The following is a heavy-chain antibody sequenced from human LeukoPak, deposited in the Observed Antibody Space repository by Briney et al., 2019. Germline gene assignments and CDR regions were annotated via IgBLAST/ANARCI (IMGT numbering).Heavy chain of an antibody. D-gene: IGHD3-10*01. CDR3: ATGGPSGSGSYYVTLYYVDY. CDR1: GYTLTELY. V-gene: IGHV1-24*01. J-gene: IGHJ4*02. Sequence: ASVKVSCKVSGYTLTELYMHWVRQAPGQGLEWMGGFDPEGGGTIYAQRFQGRVTMTEDTSTDTAYMELSSLRSEDTAVYYCATGGPSGSGSYYVTLYYVDYWGQGTLVTVSS. CDR2: FDPEGGGT.